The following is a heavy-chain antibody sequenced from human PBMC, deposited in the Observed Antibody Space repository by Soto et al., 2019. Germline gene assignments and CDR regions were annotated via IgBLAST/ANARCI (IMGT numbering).Heavy chain of an antibody. D-gene: IGHD6-19*01. J-gene: IGHJ4*02. CDR1: GFTFSSYS. CDR3: ARDLYSSGRFLPDLDY. V-gene: IGHV3-21*01. CDR2: ISSSSSYI. Sequence: EVQLVESGGPLVKPGGSLRLSCAASGFTFSSYSMNWVRQAPGKGLEWDSSISSSSSYIYYADSVKGRFTIPRDNAKNSLYLQMNRVRAEDTAVYYCARDLYSSGRFLPDLDYLGQGTLVTVSS.